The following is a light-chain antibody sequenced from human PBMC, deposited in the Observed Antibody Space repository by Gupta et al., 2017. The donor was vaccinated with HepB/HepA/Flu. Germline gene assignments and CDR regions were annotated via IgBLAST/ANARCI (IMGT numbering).Light chain of an antibody. Sequence: QSALTQPASVSGSPGQSITISCTGTSSDVGGYNYVSWYQQHPGKAPKLMIYDVSNRPSGVSNRFSGSKSGNTASLTISGLQAEDEADYYCSSYPSSSTLGVVFGGGTKLT. J-gene: IGLJ2*01. V-gene: IGLV2-14*01. CDR2: DVS. CDR1: SSDVGGYNY. CDR3: SSYPSSSTLGVV.